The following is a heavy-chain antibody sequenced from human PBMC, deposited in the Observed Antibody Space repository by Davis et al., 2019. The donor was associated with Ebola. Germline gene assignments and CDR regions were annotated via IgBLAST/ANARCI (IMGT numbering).Heavy chain of an antibody. CDR3: ATAGQYRFDV. D-gene: IGHD3-16*02. J-gene: IGHJ3*01. CDR2: INADGSIT. CDR1: GFTFSSYW. V-gene: IGHV3-74*01. Sequence: GESLKISCAASGFTFSSYWVHWVRQAPGKGLVWVSRINADGSITDYADSVKGRFTISRDNAKNTLYLQMDSLRIEDTAIYYCATAGQYRFDVWGQGTMVTVSS.